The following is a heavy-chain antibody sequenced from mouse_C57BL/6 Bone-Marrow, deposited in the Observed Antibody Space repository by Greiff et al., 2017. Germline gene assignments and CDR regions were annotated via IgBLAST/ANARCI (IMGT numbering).Heavy chain of an antibody. CDR1: GYAFTNYL. CDR3: ARSTMITTCSFDY. V-gene: IGHV1-54*01. D-gene: IGHD2-4*01. J-gene: IGHJ2*01. Sequence: QVQLQQSGAELVRPGTSVKVSCKASGYAFTNYLIEWVKQRPGQGLEWIGVINPGSGGTNYNEKFKGKATLTADKSSSTAYMQLSSLTSEDSAVYFCARSTMITTCSFDYWGQGTTLTVSS. CDR2: INPGSGGT.